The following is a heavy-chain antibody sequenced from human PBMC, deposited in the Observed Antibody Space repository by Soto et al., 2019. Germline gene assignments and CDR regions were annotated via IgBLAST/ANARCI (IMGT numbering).Heavy chain of an antibody. J-gene: IGHJ6*02. CDR3: ARVLRDYYYYGMDV. Sequence: PGGSLRLSCAASGFTFSSYSMNWVRQAPGKGLEWVSSISSSSSYVYYADSVKGRFTISRDNAKNSLYLQMNSLRAEDTAVYYCARVLRDYYYYGMDVWGQGTTVTVSS. D-gene: IGHD1-26*01. V-gene: IGHV3-21*01. CDR2: ISSSSSYV. CDR1: GFTFSSYS.